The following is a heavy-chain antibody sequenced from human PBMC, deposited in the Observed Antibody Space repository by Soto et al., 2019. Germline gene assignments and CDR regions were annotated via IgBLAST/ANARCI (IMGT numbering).Heavy chain of an antibody. D-gene: IGHD4-4*01. CDR2: IWYDGSNK. J-gene: IGHJ6*03. CDR3: ARGYSNYVYGYYYMDV. CDR1: GFTFSSYG. V-gene: IGHV3-33*01. Sequence: SLRLSCAASGFTFSSYGMHWVRQAPGKGLEWVAVIWYDGSNKYYADSVKGRFTISRDNSKNTLYLQMNSLRAEDTAVYYCARGYSNYVYGYYYMDVWGKGTTVTVSS.